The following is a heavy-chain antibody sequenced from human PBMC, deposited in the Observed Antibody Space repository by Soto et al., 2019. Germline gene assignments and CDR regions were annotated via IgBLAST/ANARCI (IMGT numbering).Heavy chain of an antibody. CDR1: DGSISNFY. J-gene: IGHJ4*02. CDR2: ISSSGNT. V-gene: IGHV4-59*01. Sequence: SETLSLTCTVSDGSISNFYLSWIRQPPGKGLEWIGYISSSGNTNYNPSLKSRVSISVDTSKNQFSLNLTSVTAADTGVYYCARAPMVLTRSYFDSWGQGTPVTVYS. CDR3: ARAPMVLTRSYFDS. D-gene: IGHD3-22*01.